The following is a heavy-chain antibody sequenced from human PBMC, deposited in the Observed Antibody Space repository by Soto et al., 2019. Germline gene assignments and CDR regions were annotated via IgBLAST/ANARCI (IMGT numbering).Heavy chain of an antibody. J-gene: IGHJ6*02. CDR2: IYHSGST. CDR1: GGSISSSNW. V-gene: IGHV4-4*02. CDR3: ARDRKGYCSGGSCYSSFYYYGMDV. Sequence: SETLSLTCAVSGGSISSSNWWSWVRQPPGKGLEWIGEIYHSGSTNYNPSLKSRVTISVDKSKNQFSLKLSSVTAADTAVYYCARDRKGYCSGGSCYSSFYYYGMDVWGQGTTVTVSS. D-gene: IGHD2-15*01.